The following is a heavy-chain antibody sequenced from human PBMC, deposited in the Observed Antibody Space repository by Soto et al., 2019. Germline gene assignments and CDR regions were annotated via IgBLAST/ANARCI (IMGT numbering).Heavy chain of an antibody. CDR2: ISYDGSNK. J-gene: IGHJ4*02. V-gene: IGHV3-30*18. Sequence: GGSLRLSCAASGFTFSSYGMHWVRQAPGKGLEWVAVISYDGSNKYYADSVKGRFTISMDNSKNTLYLQMNSLRAEDTAVYYCAKDSRPLYDSSGYNPFDYWGQGTLVTVSS. CDR3: AKDSRPLYDSSGYNPFDY. CDR1: GFTFSSYG. D-gene: IGHD3-22*01.